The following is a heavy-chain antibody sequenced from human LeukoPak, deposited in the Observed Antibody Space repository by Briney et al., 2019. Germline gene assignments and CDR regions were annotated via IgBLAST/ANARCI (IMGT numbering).Heavy chain of an antibody. CDR3: ARGVVVVPAAMPRYFDL. J-gene: IGHJ2*01. Sequence: SETLSLTCAVYGGSFSGYYWSWTRQPPGKGLEWIGEINHSGSTNYNPSLKSRVTISVDTSKNQFSLKLSSVTAADTAVYYCARGVVVVPAAMPRYFDLWGRGTLVTVSS. CDR1: GGSFSGYY. V-gene: IGHV4-34*01. CDR2: INHSGST. D-gene: IGHD2-2*01.